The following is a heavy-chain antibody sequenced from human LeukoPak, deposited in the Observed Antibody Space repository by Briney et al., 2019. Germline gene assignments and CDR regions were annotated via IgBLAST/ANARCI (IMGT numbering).Heavy chain of an antibody. V-gene: IGHV4-30-4*01. J-gene: IGHJ3*02. CDR1: GGSIRSGDYY. Sequence: SQTLSLTCTVSGGSIRSGDYYWSWIRLPPGKGLEWIGYIYYSGSTYYKTSLKSRVSISLDTSKNQFSLKLSSVTAADTAVYYCARSRGGSCYGDASDIWGQGTMVTVSS. D-gene: IGHD2-15*01. CDR3: ARSRGGSCYGDASDI. CDR2: IYYSGST.